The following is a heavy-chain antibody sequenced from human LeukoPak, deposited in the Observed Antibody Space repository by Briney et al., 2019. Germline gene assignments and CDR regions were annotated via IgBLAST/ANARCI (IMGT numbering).Heavy chain of an antibody. CDR1: GFTFSSYE. Sequence: PGGSLRLSCAASGFTFSSYEMNWVRQAPGKGLEWVSYISSSGSTIYYADSVKGRFTISRDNAKNSLYLQMNSLRAEDTAVYYCATSGAEQLVKYYYYGMDVWGQGTTVTVSS. V-gene: IGHV3-48*03. D-gene: IGHD6-13*01. CDR2: ISSSGSTI. J-gene: IGHJ6*02. CDR3: ATSGAEQLVKYYYYGMDV.